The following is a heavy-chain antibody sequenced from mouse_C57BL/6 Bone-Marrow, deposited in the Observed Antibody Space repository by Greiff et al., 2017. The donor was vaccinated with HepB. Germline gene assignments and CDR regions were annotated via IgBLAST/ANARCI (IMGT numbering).Heavy chain of an antibody. CDR1: GYTFTSYW. Sequence: QVQLQQPGAELVRPGTSVKLSCKASGYTFTSYWMHWVKQRPGQGLEWIGVIDPSDSYTNYNQKFKGKATLTVDTSSSTAYMQLSSLTSEDSAVYYCAREVLIYYGNDGDDYWGQGTTLTVSS. CDR2: IDPSDSYT. D-gene: IGHD2-2*01. CDR3: AREVLIYYGNDGDDY. V-gene: IGHV1-59*01. J-gene: IGHJ2*01.